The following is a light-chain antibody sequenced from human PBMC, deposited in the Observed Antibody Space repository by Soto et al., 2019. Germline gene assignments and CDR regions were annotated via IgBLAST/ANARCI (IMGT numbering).Light chain of an antibody. CDR3: QQRSSWPRFT. CDR2: DVS. V-gene: IGKV3-11*01. Sequence: EIVLTQSLATLSLSPGERATLSCRASQSVDNYLAWYQQKPGQAPRLLIYDVSNRATGIPARFSGSGSGTDFTLSISSLEPEDFAVYYCQQRSSWPRFTFGPGTKVDIK. J-gene: IGKJ3*01. CDR1: QSVDNY.